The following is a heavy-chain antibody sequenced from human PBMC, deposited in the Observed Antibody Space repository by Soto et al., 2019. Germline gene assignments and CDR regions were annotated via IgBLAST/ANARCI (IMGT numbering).Heavy chain of an antibody. CDR2: ISAYNGNT. CDR3: ARDHISGKYYAS. V-gene: IGHV1-18*04. J-gene: IGHJ5*02. D-gene: IGHD1-26*01. Sequence: VQLVQSGAEVKKPGASVKVSCKVPAYTFLNYDISWLRQAPGQGLEWMGWISAYNGNTKYAEKFQVRLTMTTDTSTSTAYMELRSLRSDDTAVYYCARDHISGKYYASWGQGTLVTVSS. CDR1: AYTFLNYD.